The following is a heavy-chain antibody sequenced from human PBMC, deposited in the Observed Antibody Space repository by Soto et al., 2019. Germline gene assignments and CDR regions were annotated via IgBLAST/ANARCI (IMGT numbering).Heavy chain of an antibody. CDR3: ARVLFLAVAGKSEGWFDP. J-gene: IGHJ5*02. CDR2: IYYSGST. CDR1: GGSISSGDYY. D-gene: IGHD6-19*01. Sequence: QVQLQESGPGLVKPSQTLSLTCTVSGGSISSGDYYWSWIRQPPGKGLEWIGYIYYSGSTYYNPSLNRRITISVDTSKNQFSLKLSSLTAADTAVYYCARVLFLAVAGKSEGWFDPWGQGTLVTVSS. V-gene: IGHV4-30-4*01.